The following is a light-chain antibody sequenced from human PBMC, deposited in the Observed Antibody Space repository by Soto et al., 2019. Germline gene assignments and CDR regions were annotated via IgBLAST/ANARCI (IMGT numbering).Light chain of an antibody. CDR3: HQDFNLPWT. V-gene: IGKV1-39*01. Sequence: DIQITQSPSSLSASLGDVFTISFRASQSISSYLNWYQQKPGKAPKLLIYAASSLQSGVPSRFSGSGSGTEFTLTISSLQPEDFAVYLCHQDFNLPWTFGQGTKVDIK. J-gene: IGKJ1*01. CDR1: QSISSY. CDR2: AAS.